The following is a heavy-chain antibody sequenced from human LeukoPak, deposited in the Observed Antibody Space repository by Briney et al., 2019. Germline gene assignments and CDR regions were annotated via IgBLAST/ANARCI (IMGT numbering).Heavy chain of an antibody. Sequence: ASVKVSCKASGGTFSSYAISWVRQAPGQGLEWMGWINTNTGNPTYAQGFTGRFVFSLDTSVSTAYLQISSLKAEDTAVYYCARDTYSSGWTYYYYYMDVWGKGTTVTVSS. D-gene: IGHD6-19*01. J-gene: IGHJ6*03. CDR1: GGTFSSYA. CDR3: ARDTYSSGWTYYYYYMDV. CDR2: INTNTGNP. V-gene: IGHV7-4-1*02.